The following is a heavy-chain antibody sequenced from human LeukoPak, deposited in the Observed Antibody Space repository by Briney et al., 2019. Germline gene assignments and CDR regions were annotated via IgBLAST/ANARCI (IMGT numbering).Heavy chain of an antibody. V-gene: IGHV4-34*01. CDR3: ARGWRYCSSTSCGSGKNAFDI. J-gene: IGHJ3*02. Sequence: SETLSLTCAVYGGSFSGYYWSWIRQPPGKGLEWIGEINHSGSTNYNPSLKSRVTISVDTSKNQFSLKLSSVTAADTAVYYCARGWRYCSSTSCGSGKNAFDIWGQGTMVTVSS. D-gene: IGHD2-2*01. CDR1: GGSFSGYY. CDR2: INHSGST.